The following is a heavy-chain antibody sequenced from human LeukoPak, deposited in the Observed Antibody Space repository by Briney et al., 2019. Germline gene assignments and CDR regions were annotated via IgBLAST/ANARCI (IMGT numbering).Heavy chain of an antibody. CDR2: ISGSGGST. Sequence: GGSRRLSCAASGFTFSGYAMSWVRQAPGKGLEWVSAISGSGGSTYYADSVKGRFTISRDNSKKTLYLQMNSLRAEDTAVYYCAKAVTVLLWFGEVYYFDYWGQGTLLTVSS. J-gene: IGHJ4*02. D-gene: IGHD3-10*01. CDR1: GFTFSGYA. CDR3: AKAVTVLLWFGEVYYFDY. V-gene: IGHV3-23*01.